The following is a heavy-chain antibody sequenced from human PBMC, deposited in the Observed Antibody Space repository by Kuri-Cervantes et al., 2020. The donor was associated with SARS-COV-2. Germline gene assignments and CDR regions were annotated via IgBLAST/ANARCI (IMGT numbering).Heavy chain of an antibody. D-gene: IGHD6-6*01. CDR3: ARQAQLVKFDY. V-gene: IGHV1-18*01. Sequence: ASVQVSCKASGGTFSSYAISWVRQAHGQGREWMGWISAYNGNTNYAQKLQGRVTMTTDTSTSTAYMELMSLRSDDTAVYYCARQAQLVKFDYWGQGTLVTVSS. CDR2: ISAYNGNT. CDR1: GGTFSSYA. J-gene: IGHJ4*02.